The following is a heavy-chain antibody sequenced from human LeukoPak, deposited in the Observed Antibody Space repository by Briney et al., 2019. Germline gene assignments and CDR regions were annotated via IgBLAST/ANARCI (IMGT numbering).Heavy chain of an antibody. J-gene: IGHJ4*02. D-gene: IGHD1-1*01. Sequence: GGSLRRSCATSGFTFSNAWMSWVRQAPGKGLEWVGRIKSKTDGGTTDYAAPVKGRFTISRDDSKNTLYLQINSLNTEDTAVYYCTTVRERLFDYWGQGTLVTVSS. V-gene: IGHV3-15*01. CDR3: TTVRERLFDY. CDR1: GFTFSNAW. CDR2: IKSKTDGGTT.